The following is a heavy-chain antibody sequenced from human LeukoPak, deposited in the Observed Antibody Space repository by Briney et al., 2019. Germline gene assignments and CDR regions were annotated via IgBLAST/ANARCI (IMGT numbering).Heavy chain of an antibody. D-gene: IGHD2-2*01. CDR1: GHTFSAYG. CDR2: SSGTGYNM. J-gene: IGHJ4*02. CDR3: ARSRCSDSTSCYYFFFFDS. Sequence: ASVKVSCKASGHTFSAYGITWVRQAPGQGLEWMAWSSGTGYNMEYAQKFQGRVTMTTDTSTSTAYLELRSLRSDDTAVYYCARSRCSDSTSCYYFFFFDSWGQGSLVTVSS. V-gene: IGHV1-18*01.